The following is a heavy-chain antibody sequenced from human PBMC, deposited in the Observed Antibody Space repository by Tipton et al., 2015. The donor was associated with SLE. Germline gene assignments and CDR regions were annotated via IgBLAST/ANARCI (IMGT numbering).Heavy chain of an antibody. J-gene: IGHJ3*01. CDR2: ISAYNGNT. V-gene: IGHV1-18*01. Sequence: QSGAEVKKPGASVKVSCKASGYTFTSYGISWVRQAPGQGLEWMGWISAYNGNTNYAQKLQGRVTMTTDTSTSTAYLELRSLRSDDTAVYYCARRLEVWSGYSNGAFDVWGQGTMVTVSS. CDR1: GYTFTSYG. D-gene: IGHD3-3*01. CDR3: ARRLEVWSGYSNGAFDV.